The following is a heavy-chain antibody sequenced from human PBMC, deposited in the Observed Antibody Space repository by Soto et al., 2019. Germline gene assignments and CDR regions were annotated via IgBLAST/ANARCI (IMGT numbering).Heavy chain of an antibody. CDR3: ARSTLQSGSFMHIFDY. J-gene: IGHJ4*02. V-gene: IGHV1-69*06. CDR2: IIPFFDTA. CDR1: GGTISRNA. Sequence: QVQLVQSGAEVKKAGSSVKVSCKAAGGTISRNAISWVRQAPGQGLEWMGGIIPFFDTANYAKKVQGRVTVSADKATSTAYMELSSLTSEDTALYYSARSTLQSGSFMHIFDYWVQGTLVTVPS. D-gene: IGHD3-16*01.